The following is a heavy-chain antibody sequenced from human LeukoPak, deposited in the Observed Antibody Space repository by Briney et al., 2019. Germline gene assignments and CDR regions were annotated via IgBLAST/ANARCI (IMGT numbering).Heavy chain of an antibody. V-gene: IGHV1-18*01. D-gene: IGHD2-2*01. CDR2: ISAYNGNT. Sequence: ASVKVSCKASGYTFTSYGINWVRQAPGEGLEWMGWISAYNGNTNYAQKLQGRVTMTTDTSTSTAYMELRSLRSDDTAVYYCARVGDGDIVVVPAALTRMFDYWGQGTLVTVSS. J-gene: IGHJ4*02. CDR1: GYTFTSYG. CDR3: ARVGDGDIVVVPAALTRMFDY.